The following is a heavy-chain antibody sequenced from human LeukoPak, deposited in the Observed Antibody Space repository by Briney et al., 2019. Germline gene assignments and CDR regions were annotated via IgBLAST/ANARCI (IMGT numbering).Heavy chain of an antibody. J-gene: IGHJ6*02. CDR1: GGAISSYY. Sequence: SETLSLTCTVSGGAISSYYWSWIPQPAGKGLEWIGRIYTSGITNYNPSLKSRVTMSVDTSKNQFSLKLSSVTAADTAVYYCARDGRDGYNTRAPPYGMDVWGQGTTVTVSS. V-gene: IGHV4-4*07. CDR2: IYTSGIT. D-gene: IGHD5-24*01. CDR3: ARDGRDGYNTRAPPYGMDV.